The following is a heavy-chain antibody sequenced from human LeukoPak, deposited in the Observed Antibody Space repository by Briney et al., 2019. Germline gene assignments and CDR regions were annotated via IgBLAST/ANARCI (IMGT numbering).Heavy chain of an antibody. Sequence: SETLSLTCTVSGGSISSYYWSWIRQPPGKGLEWIGYIYYSGSTNYNPSLKSRVTISIDTSKNPFSLKLSSVTAADTAVYYCARDDALSSGWFDPWGQGTLVTVSS. CDR1: GGSISSYY. V-gene: IGHV4-59*01. D-gene: IGHD3-10*02. J-gene: IGHJ5*01. CDR2: IYYSGST. CDR3: ARDDALSSGWFDP.